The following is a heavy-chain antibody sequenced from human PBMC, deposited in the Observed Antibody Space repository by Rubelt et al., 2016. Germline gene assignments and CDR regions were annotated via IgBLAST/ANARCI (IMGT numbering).Heavy chain of an antibody. CDR2: INHSGST. J-gene: IGHJ6*02. CDR1: GGSFSGYY. CDR3: ARDLGGGYYYGMDV. Sequence: QVQLQQWGAGLLKPSETLSLTCAVYGGSFSGYYWSWIRQPPGKGLEWIGEINHSGSTNYNPSLKSRVTISVDTSKNQFSLKLSSVTAADTAVYYCARDLGGGYYYGMDVWGQGTTVTVSS. D-gene: IGHD3-16*01. V-gene: IGHV4-34*01.